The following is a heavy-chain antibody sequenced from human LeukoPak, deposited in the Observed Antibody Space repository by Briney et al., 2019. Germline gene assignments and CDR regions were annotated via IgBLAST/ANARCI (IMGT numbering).Heavy chain of an antibody. J-gene: IGHJ4*02. V-gene: IGHV4-59*01. Sequence: SETLSLTCTVSGGSISYYYWSWIRQPPGKGLEWIGYMYYSGSTNYNPSLRSRVTMSVGTSKNQFSLRLSSVTAADTAVYYCARGRYGGNSEFFDYWGQGTLVTVSS. CDR3: ARGRYGGNSEFFDY. D-gene: IGHD4-23*01. CDR1: GGSISYYY. CDR2: MYYSGST.